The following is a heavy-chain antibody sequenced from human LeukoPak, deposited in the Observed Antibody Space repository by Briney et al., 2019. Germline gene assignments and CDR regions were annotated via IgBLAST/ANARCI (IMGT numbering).Heavy chain of an antibody. Sequence: SETLSLTCAVFGGSFSGYSWNWIRQPPGKGLEWIGEISHSGGTNYNPSLKSRVTISVDTSKNQFSLKLSSVTAADTALYYCARDGGENYFDYWGQGTLVTVSS. CDR1: GGSFSGYS. V-gene: IGHV4-34*01. D-gene: IGHD3-10*01. CDR3: ARDGGENYFDY. CDR2: ISHSGGT. J-gene: IGHJ4*02.